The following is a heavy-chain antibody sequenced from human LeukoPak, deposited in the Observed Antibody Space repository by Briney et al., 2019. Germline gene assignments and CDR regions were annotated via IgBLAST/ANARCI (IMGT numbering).Heavy chain of an antibody. J-gene: IGHJ5*02. CDR2: INHDGNEK. CDR1: GFSFSYYW. CDR3: ARDAEVGTLFGVLSRYNWFDP. D-gene: IGHD3-3*01. Sequence: GGSLRLSCTASGFSFSYYWMSWVRQAPGKGLEWVANINHDGNEKYYVDSVKGRFTISRDNAMKSLYLQMNSLRVEDTAVYYCARDAEVGTLFGVLSRYNWFDPWGQGTLVTVSS. V-gene: IGHV3-7*01.